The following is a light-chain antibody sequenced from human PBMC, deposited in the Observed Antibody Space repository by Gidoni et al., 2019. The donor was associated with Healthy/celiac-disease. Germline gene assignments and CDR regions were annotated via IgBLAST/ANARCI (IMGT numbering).Light chain of an antibody. CDR1: ALPKQY. CDR2: KDS. CDR3: QSADSSGTYTV. Sequence: SYEPTQPPSVSVSPGQTARITCSGDALPKQYAYWYQQKPGQAPVLVIYKDSERPSGIPERFSGSSSGTTVTLTISGVQAEDEADYYCQSADSSGTYTVFGGGTKLTVL. V-gene: IGLV3-25*03. J-gene: IGLJ2*01.